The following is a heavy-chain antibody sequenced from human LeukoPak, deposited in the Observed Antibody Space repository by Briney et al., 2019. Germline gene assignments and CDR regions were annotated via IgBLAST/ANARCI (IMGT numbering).Heavy chain of an antibody. V-gene: IGHV4-39*07. CDR2: IYYSGST. J-gene: IGHJ5*02. Sequence: SETLSLTCTVSGGSISSSSYYWGWIRQPPGKGLEWIGSIYYSGSTYYNPSLKSRVTISVDTSKNQFSLKLSSVTAADTAVYYCARAPRDDGTGFDPWGQGTLVTVSS. CDR3: ARAPRDDGTGFDP. CDR1: GGSISSSSYY.